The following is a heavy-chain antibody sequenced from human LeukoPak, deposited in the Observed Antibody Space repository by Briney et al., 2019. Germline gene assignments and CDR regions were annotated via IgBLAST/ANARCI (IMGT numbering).Heavy chain of an antibody. CDR2: IYANGNT. V-gene: IGHV4-4*07. CDR3: ARETTVAFGRGFDN. D-gene: IGHD6-19*01. CDR1: GASISSYY. Sequence: SETLSLTCTVSGASISSYYWSWTRQPAGKGLEWLGRIYANGNTDYNPSLNSRVTLSVDTSKNQFSLNLSSATAADTAVYYCARETTVAFGRGFDNWGQGTLVTVSS. J-gene: IGHJ4*02.